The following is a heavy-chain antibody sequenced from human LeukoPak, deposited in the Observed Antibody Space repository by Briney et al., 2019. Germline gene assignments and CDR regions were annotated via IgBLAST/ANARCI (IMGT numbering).Heavy chain of an antibody. CDR2: INPNSGGT. V-gene: IGHV1-2*02. CDR3: ARDREYYYDSSGYGSFDI. CDR1: GYTFTGYY. D-gene: IGHD3-22*01. J-gene: IGHJ3*02. Sequence: ASVKVSCKASGYTFTGYYMHWVRQAPGQGLEWMGWINPNSGGTNYAQKFQGRVTMTRDTSISTAYMELSRLRSDDTAVYYCARDREYYYDSSGYGSFDIWGQGTMVTVSS.